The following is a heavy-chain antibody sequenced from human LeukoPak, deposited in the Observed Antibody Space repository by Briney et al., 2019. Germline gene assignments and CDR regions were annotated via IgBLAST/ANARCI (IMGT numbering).Heavy chain of an antibody. CDR3: ARDPQSLGLYYYYMDV. V-gene: IGHV1-2*02. Sequence: ASVKVSCKASGYTFTGYYMHWVRQAPGQGLEWMGWINPNSGGTNYAQKFQGRVTMTRDTSISTAYMELSRLRSDDTAVYYCARDPQSLGLYYYYMDVWGKGTTVTVSS. CDR2: INPNSGGT. J-gene: IGHJ6*03. D-gene: IGHD3/OR15-3a*01. CDR1: GYTFTGYY.